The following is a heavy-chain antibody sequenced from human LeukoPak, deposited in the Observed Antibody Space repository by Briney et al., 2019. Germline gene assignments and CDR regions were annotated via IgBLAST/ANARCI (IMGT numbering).Heavy chain of an antibody. V-gene: IGHV4-59*10. J-gene: IGHJ5*02. Sequence: PSETLSLTCAVYGGSFSGYYWSWIRQPAGKGLEWIGRIYTSGSTNYNPSLKSRVTMSVDTSKNQFSLKLSSVTAADTAVYYCARVKLYGDYSGPRRDWFDPWGQGTLVTVSS. CDR2: IYTSGST. CDR3: ARVKLYGDYSGPRRDWFDP. CDR1: GGSFSGYY. D-gene: IGHD4-17*01.